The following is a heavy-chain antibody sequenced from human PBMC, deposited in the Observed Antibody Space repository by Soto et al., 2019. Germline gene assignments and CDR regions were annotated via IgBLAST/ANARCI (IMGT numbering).Heavy chain of an antibody. Sequence: QVQLVQSGAEVKKPGSSVKVSCKASGGTFSSYAISWVRQAPGQGLEWMGGIIPIFGTANYAQKFQGRVTITADESTSTAHMELSSLRSEDTAVYYCAREGRYSSGWFWFDPWGQGTLVTVSS. D-gene: IGHD6-19*01. J-gene: IGHJ5*02. CDR3: AREGRYSSGWFWFDP. V-gene: IGHV1-69*01. CDR1: GGTFSSYA. CDR2: IIPIFGTA.